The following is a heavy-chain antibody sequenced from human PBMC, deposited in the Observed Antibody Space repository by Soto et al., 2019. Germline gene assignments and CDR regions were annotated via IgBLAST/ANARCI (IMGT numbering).Heavy chain of an antibody. V-gene: IGHV3-11*06. CDR2: ISGSSSFT. CDR1: GFTFSDYY. Sequence: GGSLRLSCAASGFTFSDYYVSGIRQAAGKGLESVSYISGSSSFTNYADSVKGRFTISRDNSKNTLYLQMNSLRAEDTAVYYCATDVGGDYYDRKTLLYWGQGT. J-gene: IGHJ4*02. D-gene: IGHD3-22*01. CDR3: ATDVGGDYYDRKTLLY.